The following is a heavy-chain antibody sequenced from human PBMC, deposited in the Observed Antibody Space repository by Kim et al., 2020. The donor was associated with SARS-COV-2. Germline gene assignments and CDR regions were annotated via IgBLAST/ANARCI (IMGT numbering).Heavy chain of an antibody. CDR3: ARDTTDCGGDCYQFDY. J-gene: IGHJ4*02. CDR1: GFTFSSYS. D-gene: IGHD2-21*02. CDR2: ISSSSSYI. V-gene: IGHV3-21*01. Sequence: GGSLRLSCAASGFTFSSYSMNWVRQAPGKGLEWVSSISSSSSYIYYADSVKGRFTISRDNAKNSLYLQMNSLRAEDTAVYYCARDTTDCGGDCYQFDYWGQGTLVTVSS.